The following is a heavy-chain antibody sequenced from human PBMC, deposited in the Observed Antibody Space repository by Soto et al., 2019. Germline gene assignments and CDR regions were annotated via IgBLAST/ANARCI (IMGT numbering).Heavy chain of an antibody. CDR1: GYTFAGYY. CDR2: IIYNTAGT. J-gene: IGHJ4*02. D-gene: IGHD1-26*01. CDR3: ARDLYSGSSSLDSDF. V-gene: IGHV1-2*06. Sequence: GASVKVSCKASGYTFAGYYLHWVRQAPGQGLEWMGQIIYNTAGTNYAEKFEGRVTMTRDTAISTVYMELRRLRSDDTAVYFCARDLYSGSSSLDSDFWGQGTLVTVSS.